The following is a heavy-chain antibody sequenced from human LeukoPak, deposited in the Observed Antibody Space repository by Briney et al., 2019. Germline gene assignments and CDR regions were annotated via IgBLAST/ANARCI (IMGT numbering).Heavy chain of an antibody. CDR1: GFTFSSYA. CDR3: AKLTVLRYFDWPLYYFDY. Sequence: GGSLRLSCAASGFTFSSYAMSWVRQAPGKGLEWVSAISGSGGSTYYADSVKGRFTTSRDNSKNTLYLQMNSLRAEDTAVYYCAKLTVLRYFDWPLYYFDYWGQGTLVTVSS. CDR2: ISGSGGST. J-gene: IGHJ4*02. V-gene: IGHV3-23*01. D-gene: IGHD3-9*01.